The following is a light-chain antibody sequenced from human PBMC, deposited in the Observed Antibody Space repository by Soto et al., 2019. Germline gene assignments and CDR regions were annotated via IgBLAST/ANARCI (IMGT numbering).Light chain of an antibody. CDR3: GTWDSSLSLVV. CDR1: SSNIGNNY. V-gene: IGLV1-51*01. Sequence: QSVLTQPPSVSAAPGQKVTISCSGSSSNIGNNYVSWYQQLPGTAPKLLISDNNKRPSGIPDRFSGSKSGTSATLGITGLQTGDEADYYCGTWDSSLSLVVFGGGTQLTVL. J-gene: IGLJ2*01. CDR2: DNN.